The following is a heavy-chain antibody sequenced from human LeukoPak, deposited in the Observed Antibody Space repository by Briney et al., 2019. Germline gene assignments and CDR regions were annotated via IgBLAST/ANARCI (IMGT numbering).Heavy chain of an antibody. Sequence: GGSLRLSCAASGFTFSSYGMQWVRQAPGKGLEWVAVIWYDGSNKYYADSVKGRFTISRDNSKNTLYLQMNSLRAEDTAVYYCAKDLRYCSSSSCYQANYFGYLGQGNLVTVSS. CDR3: AKDLRYCSSSSCYQANYFGY. CDR1: GFTFSSYG. D-gene: IGHD2-2*01. CDR2: IWYDGSNK. V-gene: IGHV3-33*06. J-gene: IGHJ4*02.